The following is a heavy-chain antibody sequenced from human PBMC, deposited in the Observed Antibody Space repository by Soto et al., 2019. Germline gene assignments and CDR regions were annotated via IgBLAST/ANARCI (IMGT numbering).Heavy chain of an antibody. D-gene: IGHD2-2*01. CDR3: APDRLPAAPDEPFDY. J-gene: IGHJ4*02. V-gene: IGHV3-15*07. CDR1: GFTFNDAW. CDR2: IKGRSDGGTT. Sequence: VQLVESGGGLVKPGGSLTLSCATSGFTFNDAWMNWVRQAPGKGLEWVGRIKGRSDGGTTDYAAPVKDRFTISRDDSANTMYLQMSSLKTEDTAVYYCAPDRLPAAPDEPFDYWGQGTLVTVSS.